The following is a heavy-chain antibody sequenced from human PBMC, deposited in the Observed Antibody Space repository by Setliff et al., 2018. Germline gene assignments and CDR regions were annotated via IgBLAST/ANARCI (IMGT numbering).Heavy chain of an antibody. J-gene: IGHJ4*02. CDR2: IYHSGST. Sequence: PSETLSLTCTVSGYSISSGYYWGWIRQPPGKGLEWIGSIYHSGSTYYNPSLKSRVTISVDTSKNQFSLKLSSVTAADTAVYYCARDSDYYDSSGYYRIDYWGQGTLVTVSS. CDR1: GYSISSGYY. V-gene: IGHV4-38-2*02. D-gene: IGHD3-22*01. CDR3: ARDSDYYDSSGYYRIDY.